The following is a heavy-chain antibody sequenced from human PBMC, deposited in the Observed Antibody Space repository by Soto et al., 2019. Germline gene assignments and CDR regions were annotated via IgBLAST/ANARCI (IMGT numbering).Heavy chain of an antibody. Sequence: SQTLSXTCAISGDXVSTNTATWDWIRQSPSRGLEWLGRTYYRSKWYNDYAVSVKSRITINPDTSNNQLSLQLNSVTPDDTASYYNPWLDSWGQGTLVTVSS. CDR2: TYYRSKWYN. CDR3: PWLDS. CDR1: GDXVSTNTAT. J-gene: IGHJ5*01. V-gene: IGHV6-1*01.